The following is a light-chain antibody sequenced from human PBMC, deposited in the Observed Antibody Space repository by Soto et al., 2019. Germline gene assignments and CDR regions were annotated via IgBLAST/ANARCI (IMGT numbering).Light chain of an antibody. CDR1: SGDIGTYNL. CDR3: CSFAGSGTGV. J-gene: IGLJ1*01. CDR2: EVN. Sequence: QSALTQPASVSGSPGQSIAISCTGTSGDIGTYNLVSWYQQHPGKAPKLMISEVNKRPSGVSDRFXGSKSGDTAXLTXSGLRTEDEADYYCCSFAGSGTGVFGTGTKLTVL. V-gene: IGLV2-23*02.